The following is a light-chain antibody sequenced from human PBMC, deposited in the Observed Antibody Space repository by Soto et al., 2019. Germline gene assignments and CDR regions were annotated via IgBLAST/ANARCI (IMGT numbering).Light chain of an antibody. V-gene: IGKV3-20*01. Sequence: EIVLTQSPGTLSLSPGERATLSCRASQSVSSSYLAWYQQKPGQAPRLLIYGASSRATGIPDRFSGSGSGTDFTLTISRLEPEDFAVYYCQQYGSLPPTFGQGTQVEIK. CDR2: GAS. CDR3: QQYGSLPPT. J-gene: IGKJ1*01. CDR1: QSVSSSY.